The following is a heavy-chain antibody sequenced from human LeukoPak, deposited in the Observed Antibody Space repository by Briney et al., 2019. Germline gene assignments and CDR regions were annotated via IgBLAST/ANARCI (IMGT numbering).Heavy chain of an antibody. CDR3: ARDRSTIVRGVIPYFDY. D-gene: IGHD3-10*01. CDR1: GFTFSSYA. J-gene: IGHJ4*02. CDR2: ISYDGSNK. V-gene: IGHV3-30-3*01. Sequence: GRSLRLSCAAAGFTFSSYAMHWVRQAPGKGLECVAVISYDGSNKYYADSVKGRFTISRDNSKNTLYLQMNSLRAEDTAVYYCARDRSTIVRGVIPYFDYSGQGTLVTVSS.